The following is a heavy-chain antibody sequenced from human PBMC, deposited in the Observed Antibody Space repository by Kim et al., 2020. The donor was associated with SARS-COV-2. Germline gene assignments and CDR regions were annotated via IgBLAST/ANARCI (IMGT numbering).Heavy chain of an antibody. CDR2: ISAYNGNT. V-gene: IGHV1-18*01. CDR1: GYTFTSYG. D-gene: IGHD2-21*02. J-gene: IGHJ4*02. Sequence: ASVKVSCKASGYTFTSYGISWVRQAPGQGLEWMGWISAYNGNTNYAQKLQGRVTMTTDTSTSTAYMELRSLRSDDTAVYYCAMWANCGGDCYSGDYWGQGPLVTVSS. CDR3: AMWANCGGDCYSGDY.